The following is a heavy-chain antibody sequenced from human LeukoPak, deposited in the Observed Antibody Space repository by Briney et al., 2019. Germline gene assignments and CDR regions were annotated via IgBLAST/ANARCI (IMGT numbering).Heavy chain of an antibody. J-gene: IGHJ5*02. D-gene: IGHD6-6*01. CDR3: ARDAGMAGRPPGNWFDP. CDR1: GYTFTSYY. V-gene: IGHV1-46*01. Sequence: ASVKVSCKASGYTFTSYYIHWVRQAPGQGLEWMGIINPIGGTTDYAQKFQGRVTMTRDTSTSTVYMELSSLRSEDTAVYYCARDAGMAGRPPGNWFDPWGQGTLVTVSS. CDR2: INPIGGTT.